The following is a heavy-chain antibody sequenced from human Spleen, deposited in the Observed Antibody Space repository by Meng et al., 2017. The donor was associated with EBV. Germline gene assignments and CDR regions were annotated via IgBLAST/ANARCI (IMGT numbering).Heavy chain of an antibody. Sequence: EVQVVESGGALVQPGGSLRLSCATSGFTFRNYWMHWVRQVPGKGLLWVSRTNEDGGITTYADSVRGRFLISRDNTKNTLYLQMNSLRVEDTAVYFCSRDLAGSYDDWGQGTLVTVSS. CDR1: GFTFRNYW. V-gene: IGHV3-74*01. CDR3: SRDLAGSYDD. J-gene: IGHJ4*02. D-gene: IGHD6-25*01. CDR2: TNEDGGIT.